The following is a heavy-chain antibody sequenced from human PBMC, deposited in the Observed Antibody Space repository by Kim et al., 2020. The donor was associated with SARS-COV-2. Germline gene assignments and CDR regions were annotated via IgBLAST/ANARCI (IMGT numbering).Heavy chain of an antibody. V-gene: IGHV4-59*01. CDR3: ARSEGRSSWHHFDY. CDR2: IFYSGNT. CDR1: SDSFSAYY. J-gene: IGHJ4*02. Sequence: SETLSLTCTVSSDSFSAYYWSWIRQFPGKGLEWIGYIFYSGNTNYSPSLKSRVTISWDTSRSPFSLDLTSVTEADTAVYYCARSEGRSSWHHFDYWGQG. D-gene: IGHD3-3*02.